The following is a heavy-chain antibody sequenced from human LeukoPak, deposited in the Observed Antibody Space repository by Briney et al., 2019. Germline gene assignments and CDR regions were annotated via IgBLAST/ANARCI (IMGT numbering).Heavy chain of an antibody. CDR2: ISSGGNYR. D-gene: IGHD6-19*01. CDR3: VRAPPGTGWLIDH. CDR1: GFTFRSYS. V-gene: IGHV3-21*01. Sequence: GGSLRLSCAASGFTFRSYSINWVRQAPGKGLDWVSSISSGGNYRYYADSVKGRFTISRENAKSSLYLQMNSLRVGDTAVYYCVRAPPGTGWLIDHWGQGTLVAVSS. J-gene: IGHJ4*02.